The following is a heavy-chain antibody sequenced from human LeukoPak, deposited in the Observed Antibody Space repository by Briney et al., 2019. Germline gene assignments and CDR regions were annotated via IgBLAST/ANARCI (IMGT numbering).Heavy chain of an antibody. CDR1: GFTFSSYS. D-gene: IGHD6-13*01. CDR3: AKYSSSWYYFDY. V-gene: IGHV3-30*18. Sequence: GGSLRLSCAASGFTFSSYSMNWVRQAPGKGLEWVAVISYDGSNKYYADSVKGRFTISRDNSKNTLYLQMNSLRAEDTAVYYCAKYSSSWYYFDYWGQGTLVTVSS. CDR2: ISYDGSNK. J-gene: IGHJ4*02.